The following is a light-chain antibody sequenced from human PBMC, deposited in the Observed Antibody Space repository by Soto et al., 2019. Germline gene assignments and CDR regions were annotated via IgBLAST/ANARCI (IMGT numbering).Light chain of an antibody. CDR2: GAS. CDR3: QQYGGSPGT. CDR1: QSVSSNQ. V-gene: IGKV3-20*01. J-gene: IGKJ1*01. Sequence: EFVLTQSPGTLSLSPGERATLSCRTSQSVSSNQLAWYQQKPGQAPRLLIYGASSRTTGIPGRFSGSGSGTNFTLTISRLETEDFAVYYCQQYGGSPGTFGQGTKVEIK.